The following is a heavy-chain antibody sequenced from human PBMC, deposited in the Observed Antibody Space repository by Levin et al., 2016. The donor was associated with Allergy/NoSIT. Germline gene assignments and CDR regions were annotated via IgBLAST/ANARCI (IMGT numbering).Heavy chain of an antibody. J-gene: IGHJ4*02. CDR2: IKQDGSEK. CDR3: ASLFTGSGSYYQVAFDC. D-gene: IGHD3-10*01. Sequence: WIRQPPGKGLEWVASIKQDGSEKHYVDSVKGRFTISRDNAKNSLSLLMNSLRAEDTALYFCASLFTGSGSYYQVAFDCWGLGTPVTVSS. V-gene: IGHV3-7*03.